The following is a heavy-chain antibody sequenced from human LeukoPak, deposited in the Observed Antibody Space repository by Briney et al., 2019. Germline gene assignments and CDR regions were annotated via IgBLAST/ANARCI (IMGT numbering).Heavy chain of an antibody. D-gene: IGHD5-18*01. Sequence: SETLSLTCTVSGGSISSGSYYWSWIRQPAGKGLEWIGRIYTSGSTNYNPSLKSRVTISVDTSKNQFSLKLSSVTAADTAVYYCARRRSGYTYGLWGQGTLVTVSS. CDR1: GGSISSGSYY. J-gene: IGHJ4*02. CDR3: ARRRSGYTYGL. CDR2: IYTSGST. V-gene: IGHV4-61*02.